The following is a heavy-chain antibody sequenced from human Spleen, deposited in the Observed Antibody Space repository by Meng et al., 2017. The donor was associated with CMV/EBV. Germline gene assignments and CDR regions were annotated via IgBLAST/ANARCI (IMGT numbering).Heavy chain of an antibody. D-gene: IGHD3-3*01. V-gene: IGHV3-33*03. CDR1: GFNLNDYG. CDR2: LWHDGETN. J-gene: IGHJ4*02. CDR3: VKGAYYDFWTGYFTSRD. Sequence: GGSLRLSCAASGFNLNDYGMHWVRQAPGKGLQWVAVLWHDGETNYQEDSVKGRFTISRDNSKNTLFLQMNGLRDEDTAMYYCVKGAYYDFWTGYFTSRDWGQGTLVTVSS.